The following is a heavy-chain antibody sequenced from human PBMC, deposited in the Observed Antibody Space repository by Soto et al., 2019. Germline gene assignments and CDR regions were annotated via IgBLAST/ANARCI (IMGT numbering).Heavy chain of an antibody. J-gene: IGHJ4*02. CDR3: ARPFQYGSSGYYSAY. CDR1: GYSCTGYG. D-gene: IGHD3-22*01. V-gene: IGHV5-10-1*01. CDR2: IDASDSST. Sequence: PGESVKISCKGSGYSCTGYGSSWVRQMPGKGLEWMGRIDASDSSTSYSTSFQVYVTISADKSSSTAYLQWSSLKASDTARYYCARPFQYGSSGYYSAYGGQGTLDTVS.